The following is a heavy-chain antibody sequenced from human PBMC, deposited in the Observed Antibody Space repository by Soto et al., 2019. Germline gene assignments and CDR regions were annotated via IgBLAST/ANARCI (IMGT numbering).Heavy chain of an antibody. CDR2: FEPEDGET. CDR3: ATDSTGTTDNWFDS. Sequence: ASVKVSCKVSGYTLTELPMHLVRQAPGKGLERKGSFEPEDGETIYAPKFQGQVTITEDTSTDTTHNELSSLRSEDTAVDYCATDSTGTTDNWFDSWGQGTRVTVSX. D-gene: IGHD1-7*01. V-gene: IGHV1-24*01. J-gene: IGHJ5*01. CDR1: GYTLTELP.